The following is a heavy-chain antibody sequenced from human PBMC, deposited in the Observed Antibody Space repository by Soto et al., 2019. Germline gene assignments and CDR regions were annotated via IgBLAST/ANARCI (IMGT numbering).Heavy chain of an antibody. CDR2: MNPNSGNT. J-gene: IGHJ5*02. V-gene: IGHV1-8*01. CDR3: AIRDSRWERHGFDP. Sequence: QVQLVQSGAEVKKPGASVKVSCKASGYTFSSYDINWVRQATGQGLEWMGWMNPNSGNTGYAQKFQGRVTMTRNTSIRKAYMELSSLRSEDTAVYYCAIRDSRWERHGFDPWGQGTLVTVSS. D-gene: IGHD1-26*01. CDR1: GYTFSSYD.